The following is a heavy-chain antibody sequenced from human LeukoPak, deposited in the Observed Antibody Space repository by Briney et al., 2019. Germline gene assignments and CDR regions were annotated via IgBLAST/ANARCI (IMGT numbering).Heavy chain of an antibody. D-gene: IGHD2-2*01. Sequence: PSETLSLTCAVYGGSFSGYYWSWIRQPPGKGLEWIGEINHSGSTNYNPSLKSRVTISVDTSKNQFSLKLSSVTAADTAVYYCARLLTQVVPAAIVYYFDYWGQGTLVTVSS. V-gene: IGHV4-34*01. J-gene: IGHJ4*02. CDR1: GGSFSGYY. CDR2: INHSGST. CDR3: ARLLTQVVPAAIVYYFDY.